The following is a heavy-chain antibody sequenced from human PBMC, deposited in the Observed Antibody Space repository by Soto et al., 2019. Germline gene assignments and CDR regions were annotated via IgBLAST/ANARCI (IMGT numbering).Heavy chain of an antibody. CDR2: FDPEDGET. CDR3: ATGAPRNCSSTSCADVGYYYYYYMDV. Sequence: ASVKVSCKVSGYTLTELSMHWVRQAPGKGLEWMGGFDPEDGETIYAQKFQGRVTMTEDTSTDTAYMELSSLRSEDTAVYYCATGAPRNCSSTSCADVGYYYYYYMDVWGKGTTVTVSS. CDR1: GYTLTELS. D-gene: IGHD2-2*01. V-gene: IGHV1-24*01. J-gene: IGHJ6*03.